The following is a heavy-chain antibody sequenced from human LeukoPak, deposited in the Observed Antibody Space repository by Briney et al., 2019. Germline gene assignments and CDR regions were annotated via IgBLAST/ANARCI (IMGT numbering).Heavy chain of an antibody. D-gene: IGHD6-19*01. V-gene: IGHV4-61*02. CDR3: ARQSSGIAVAAEGFDY. Sequence: SQTLSLTCTVSGGSFSRGSYYWSWIRQPAGKGLEWIGRIYPSGSTNYNPSLKSRVAISVDTSRNQFSLKLNSVTAADTAVYYCARQSSGIAVAAEGFDYWGQGTLVTVSS. CDR2: IYPSGST. J-gene: IGHJ4*02. CDR1: GGSFSRGSYY.